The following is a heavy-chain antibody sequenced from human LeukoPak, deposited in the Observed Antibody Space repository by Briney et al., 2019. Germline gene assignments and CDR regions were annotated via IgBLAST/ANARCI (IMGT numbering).Heavy chain of an antibody. D-gene: IGHD3-10*01. CDR3: ARSGPSVLWSKSFDY. V-gene: IGHV3-30*03. J-gene: IGHJ4*02. CDR2: ISYDGSNK. Sequence: PGRSLRLSCTASGFTFSSYGMHWVRQAPGKGLEWVAVISYDGSNKYYADSVQGRFTISRDNSKNTLFLQMDNLRADDTATYYCARSGPSVLWSKSFDYWGQGALVTVSS. CDR1: GFTFSSYG.